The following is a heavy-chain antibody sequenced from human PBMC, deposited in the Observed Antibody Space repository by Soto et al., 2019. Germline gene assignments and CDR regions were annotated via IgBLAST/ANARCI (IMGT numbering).Heavy chain of an antibody. V-gene: IGHV3-23*01. CDR3: AKTEDLVVVVAASFDY. CDR1: GFTVSSYA. J-gene: IGHJ4*02. CDR2: ISGSGGST. Sequence: GGSLRLSCAASGFTVSSYAMSWVRQAPGKGLEWVSAISGSGGSTYYADSVKGRFTISRDNSKNTLYLQMNSLRAEDTAVYYCAKTEDLVVVVAASFDYWGQGTLVTVSS. D-gene: IGHD2-15*01.